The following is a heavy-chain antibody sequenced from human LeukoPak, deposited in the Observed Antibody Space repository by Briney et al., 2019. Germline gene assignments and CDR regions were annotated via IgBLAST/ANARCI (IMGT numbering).Heavy chain of an antibody. Sequence: ASVKVSCKASGGTFSSYAISWVRQAPGQGLEWMGGIIPLFGTASYAQKFQGRVTITADESTSTAYMELSSLRSEDTAVYYCARGHYYYHYMDFWGKGTTVTISS. CDR1: GGTFSSYA. V-gene: IGHV1-69*13. CDR3: ARGHYYYHYMDF. J-gene: IGHJ6*03. CDR2: IIPLFGTA.